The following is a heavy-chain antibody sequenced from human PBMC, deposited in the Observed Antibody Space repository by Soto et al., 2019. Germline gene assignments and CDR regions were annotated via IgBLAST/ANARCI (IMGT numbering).Heavy chain of an antibody. D-gene: IGHD1-26*01. CDR1: GYTFSNYG. Sequence: QVQLVQSGPEVKKPGASVKVSCKGSGYTFSNYGVTWVRQAPGQGLERLGWVSAYNRNTDYAQKFEDRATMTIDTSTNRAYLELRGLTPDDTAVYYCARERRWEPLPYWGQGTL. J-gene: IGHJ4*02. CDR3: ARERRWEPLPY. V-gene: IGHV1-18*01. CDR2: VSAYNRNT.